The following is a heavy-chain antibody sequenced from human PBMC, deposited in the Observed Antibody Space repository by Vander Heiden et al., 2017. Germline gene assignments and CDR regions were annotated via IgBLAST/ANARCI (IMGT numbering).Heavy chain of an antibody. J-gene: IGHJ4*02. V-gene: IGHV3-33*01. D-gene: IGHD4-17*01. CDR3: ARDSYGDDIRPGALDY. CDR1: GFTFSRYG. Sequence: QVQLVESGGGVVQPGRSLRLSCAASGFTFSRYGMHWVRQAPGKGLEWVAVIWYDGSKKYYADSVKGRFTISRDNSKNTLYLQMNSLRAEDTAVYYCARDSYGDDIRPGALDYWGQGTLVTVSS. CDR2: IWYDGSKK.